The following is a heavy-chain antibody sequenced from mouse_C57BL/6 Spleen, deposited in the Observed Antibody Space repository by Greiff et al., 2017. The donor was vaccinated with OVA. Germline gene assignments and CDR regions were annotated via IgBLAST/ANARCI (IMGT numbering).Heavy chain of an antibody. CDR1: GYTFTEYT. Sequence: QVQLKQSGAELVKPGASVKLSCKASGYTFTEYTIHWVKQRSGQGLEWIGWFYPGSGSIKYNEKFKDKATLTADKSSSTVYMELSRLTSEDSAVYFCARHERGYDYDAVSYFDYWGQGTTLTVSS. CDR3: ARHERGYDYDAVSYFDY. V-gene: IGHV1-62-2*01. CDR2: FYPGSGSI. D-gene: IGHD2-4*01. J-gene: IGHJ2*01.